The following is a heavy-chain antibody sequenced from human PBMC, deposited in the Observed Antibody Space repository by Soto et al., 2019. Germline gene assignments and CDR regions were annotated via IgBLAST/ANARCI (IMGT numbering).Heavy chain of an antibody. CDR2: IFPRDSDV. CDR3: ARHFDCSTTSCYIDY. J-gene: IGHJ4*01. D-gene: IGHD2-2*01. Sequence: ASLKISCRASGYDFTNFWIGWVRQMPGKGLQWVGIIFPRDSDVRLSPSFEGRVTIAVDKATNTAHLEWSRLEASDTAVYYCARHFDCSTTSCYIDYWGQGSPVTVSS. V-gene: IGHV5-51*01. CDR1: GYDFTNFW.